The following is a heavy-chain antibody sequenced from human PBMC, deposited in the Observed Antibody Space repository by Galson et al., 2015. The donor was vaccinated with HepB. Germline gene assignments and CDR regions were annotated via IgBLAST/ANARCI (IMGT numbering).Heavy chain of an antibody. V-gene: IGHV2-5*02. D-gene: IGHD6-13*01. CDR1: GFSLSTSGVG. Sequence: PALVKPTQTLTLTCTFSGFSLSTSGVGVGWIRQPPGKALEWLALIHWDDDKRYSPSLKSRLTISKDTSKNQVVLTMTNMDPVDTATYYCARIVPTSSSWPYFDYWGQGTLVTVSS. CDR2: IHWDDDK. J-gene: IGHJ4*02. CDR3: ARIVPTSSSWPYFDY.